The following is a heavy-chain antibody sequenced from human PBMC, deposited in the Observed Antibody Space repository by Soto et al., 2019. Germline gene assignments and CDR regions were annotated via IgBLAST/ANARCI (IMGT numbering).Heavy chain of an antibody. CDR3: VRGTPPPGLDI. V-gene: IGHV3-7*03. J-gene: IGHJ6*02. Sequence: PGGSLRLSCVGSGFRFSDYPLNWVRQAPGQGLEWVANRNRRGNSTNYVDSVRGRFSTSRDSTRNSLYRNMDSRRVEETATYYCVRGTPPPGLDIWGRGTTVTVSS. CDR2: RNRRGNST. CDR1: GFRFSDYP. D-gene: IGHD1-7*01.